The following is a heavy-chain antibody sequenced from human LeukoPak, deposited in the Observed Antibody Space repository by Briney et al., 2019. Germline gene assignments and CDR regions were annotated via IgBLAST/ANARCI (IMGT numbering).Heavy chain of an antibody. J-gene: IGHJ6*04. V-gene: IGHV4-34*01. CDR2: INHSGST. D-gene: IGHD3-10*01. Sequence: PSETLSLTCAVYGGSFSGYYWSWIRQPPGKGLEWIGEINHSGSTNYNPSLKSRVTISVDTSKNQFSLKLSSVTAADTAVYYCARRNALLWFGESKPVAHYYYYGMDVWGKGTTVTVSS. CDR3: ARRNALLWFGESKPVAHYYYYGMDV. CDR1: GGSFSGYY.